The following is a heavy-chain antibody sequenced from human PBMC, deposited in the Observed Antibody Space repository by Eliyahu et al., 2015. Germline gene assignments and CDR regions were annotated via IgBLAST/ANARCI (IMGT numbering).Heavy chain of an antibody. CDR3: ANDDILTGLGY. D-gene: IGHD3-9*01. V-gene: IGHV2-5*01. CDR1: GFSLSTSGVR. CDR2: IYWNDDK. Sequence: QITLKESGPTLVKPTQTLTLTCXFSGFSLSTSGVRVGWIRQPPGKALEWLALIYWNDDKRYSPSLKSRLTITKDTSKNQVVLTMTNMDPVDTATYYCANDDILTGLGYWGQGTLVTVSS. J-gene: IGHJ4*02.